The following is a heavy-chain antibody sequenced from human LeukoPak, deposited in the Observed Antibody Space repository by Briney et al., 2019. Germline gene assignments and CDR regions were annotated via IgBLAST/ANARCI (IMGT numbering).Heavy chain of an antibody. CDR3: ARDLRWQLANYGMDV. D-gene: IGHD6-6*01. V-gene: IGHV1-18*01. CDR1: GYTFTSYG. J-gene: IGHJ6*02. Sequence: VASVKVSCKASGYTFTSYGISWVRQAPGQGLEWMGWISAYNGNTNYAQKLQGRVTMTTDTSTSTAYMELRSLRSDDTAVYYCARDLRWQLANYGMDVWGQGTTVTVSS. CDR2: ISAYNGNT.